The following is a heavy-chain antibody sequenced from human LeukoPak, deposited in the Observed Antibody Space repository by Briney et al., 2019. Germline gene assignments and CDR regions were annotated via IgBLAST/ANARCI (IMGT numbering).Heavy chain of an antibody. V-gene: IGHV4-34*01. CDR3: ARVRWYCSGGSCYKPSGYYFDY. CDR1: GFTFSNCA. CDR2: INHGGST. J-gene: IGHJ4*02. D-gene: IGHD2-15*01. Sequence: PGGSLRLSCAASGFTFSNCAMSWIRQPPGKGLEWIGEINHGGSTNYNPSLKSRVTISVDTSKNQFSLKLSSVTAADTAVYYCARVRWYCSGGSCYKPSGYYFDYWGQGTLVTVSS.